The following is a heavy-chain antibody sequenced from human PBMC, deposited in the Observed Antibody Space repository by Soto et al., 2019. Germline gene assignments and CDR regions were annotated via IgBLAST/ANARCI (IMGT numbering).Heavy chain of an antibody. Sequence: QVQLQESGPELVKPSGTLSLISTVSGGSISSNHWWSWVRQSPGKGLEWIGEIYHDDSNNYNPSLKSRVSISIDKSKNQISLKLSSVTAADTAVYYCARAGEMATHFDYWGQGSLVTVSS. V-gene: IGHV4-4*02. CDR1: GGSISSNHW. D-gene: IGHD2-15*01. CDR2: IYHDDSN. J-gene: IGHJ4*02. CDR3: ARAGEMATHFDY.